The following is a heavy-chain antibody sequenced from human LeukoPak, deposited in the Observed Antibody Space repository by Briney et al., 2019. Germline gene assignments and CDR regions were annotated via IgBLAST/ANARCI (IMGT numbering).Heavy chain of an antibody. Sequence: SETLSLTCTVSGGSISSSDYYWGWVRQPPGKGLEWIGSIFYSGAANYNPSLKSRVTMSVDTSKNQFSLKLSSVTAADTAVYYCARSVRALDAFDIWGQGTMVTVSS. V-gene: IGHV4-39*07. CDR3: ARSVRALDAFDI. J-gene: IGHJ3*02. D-gene: IGHD3-10*01. CDR2: IFYSGAA. CDR1: GGSISSSDYY.